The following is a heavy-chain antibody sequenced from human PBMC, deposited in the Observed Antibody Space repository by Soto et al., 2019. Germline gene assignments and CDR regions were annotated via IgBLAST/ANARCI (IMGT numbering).Heavy chain of an antibody. CDR2: IYYSGST. J-gene: IGHJ4*02. D-gene: IGHD3-22*01. Sequence: PSETLSLTCTVSGGSISSGGYYWSWIRQHPGKGLEWIGYIYYSGSTYYNPSLKSRVTISVDTSKNQFSLKLSSVTAADTAVYYCARDGNYYDSSGYNPFDYWGQGTLVTVS. CDR1: GGSISSGGYY. CDR3: ARDGNYYDSSGYNPFDY. V-gene: IGHV4-31*03.